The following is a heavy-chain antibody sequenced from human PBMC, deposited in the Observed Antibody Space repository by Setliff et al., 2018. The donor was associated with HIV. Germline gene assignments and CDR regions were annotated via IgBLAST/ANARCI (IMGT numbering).Heavy chain of an antibody. CDR3: ASPMVYDGKVV. D-gene: IGHD3-22*01. Sequence: ASVKVSCKASGYTFHYYDIHWVRQAPGQGLEWMGRITAGNGDTKYSQKFQDRVTLTSDMSANTVYMDLTTLRSEDTAVYYCASPMVYDGKVVWGQGTPVTVSS. J-gene: IGHJ4*02. CDR1: GYTFHYYD. V-gene: IGHV1-3*01. CDR2: ITAGNGDT.